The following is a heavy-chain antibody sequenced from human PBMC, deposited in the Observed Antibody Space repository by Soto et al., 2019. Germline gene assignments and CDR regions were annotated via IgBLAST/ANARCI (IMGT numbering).Heavy chain of an antibody. CDR1: GGTFSSYA. CDR2: IIPIFGTA. J-gene: IGHJ4*02. V-gene: IGHV1-69*13. Sequence: SVKVSCKASGGTFSSYAISWVRQATGQGLEWMGGIIPIFGTANYAQKFQGRVTITADESTSTAYMELSSLRSEDTAVYYCARDSRPYYYDSSGYYYAAYWGQGTLVTVSS. CDR3: ARDSRPYYYDSSGYYYAAY. D-gene: IGHD3-22*01.